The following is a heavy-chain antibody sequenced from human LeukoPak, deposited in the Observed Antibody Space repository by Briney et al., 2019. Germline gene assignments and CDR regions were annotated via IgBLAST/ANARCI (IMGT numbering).Heavy chain of an antibody. CDR1: GGSISSGSYY. CDR2: IYTSGST. D-gene: IGHD2-2*01. V-gene: IGHV4-61*02. CDR3: ARGDRGYCSTTNCYRFDY. J-gene: IGHJ4*01. Sequence: SQTLSLTCTVSGGSISSGSYYWSWLRQPAGKGLEWIGRIYTSGSTNYNPSLKSRVTISVDTSKNQFSLKLSSVTAADTAVYYCARGDRGYCSTTNCYRFDYWGQGTLVTVSS.